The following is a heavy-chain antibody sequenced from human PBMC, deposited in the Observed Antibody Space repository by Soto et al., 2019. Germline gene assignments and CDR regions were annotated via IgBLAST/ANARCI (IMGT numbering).Heavy chain of an antibody. CDR2: ISSSSSYI. J-gene: IGHJ6*03. V-gene: IGHV3-21*01. CDR1: GFTFSSYS. CDR3: AALLWFGELLLQGSFRDDYYYMDV. D-gene: IGHD3-10*01. Sequence: GGSLRLSCAASGFTFSSYSMNWVRQAPGKGLEWVSSISSSSSYIYYADSVKGRFTISRDNAKNSLYLQMNSLRAEDTAVYYCAALLWFGELLLQGSFRDDYYYMDVWGKGTTVTVSS.